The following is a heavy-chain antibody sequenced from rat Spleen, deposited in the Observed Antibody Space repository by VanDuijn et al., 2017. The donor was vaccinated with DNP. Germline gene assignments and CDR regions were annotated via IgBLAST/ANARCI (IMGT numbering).Heavy chain of an antibody. J-gene: IGHJ2*01. D-gene: IGHD1-12*02. CDR1: GFSLTSYN. V-gene: IGHV2-30*01. CDR3: ARDRGDGTYYSPFGF. Sequence: QVQLKESGPGLVQPSQTLSLTCTVSGFSLTSYNVHLVRQPAGKGLEWMGVIWTGGTTDYNAPLKSRLSISRDTSKSQVFLKMNSLQTEDIATYYCARDRGDGTYYSPFGFWGQGVMVTVSS. CDR2: IWTGGTT.